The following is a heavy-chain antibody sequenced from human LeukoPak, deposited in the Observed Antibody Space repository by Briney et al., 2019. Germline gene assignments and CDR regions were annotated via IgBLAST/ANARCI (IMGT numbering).Heavy chain of an antibody. Sequence: PGGSLRLSCAASGFTFSSYGMHWVRQVPGKGLEWVAVIWYDGTNKYYADSVKGRFTISRDNSKNTLYLQMNSLRAEDTAVYYCARIGGDRHPIEYWGQGTLVTVSS. D-gene: IGHD2-21*02. CDR1: GFTFSSYG. J-gene: IGHJ4*02. CDR3: ARIGGDRHPIEY. CDR2: IWYDGTNK. V-gene: IGHV3-33*01.